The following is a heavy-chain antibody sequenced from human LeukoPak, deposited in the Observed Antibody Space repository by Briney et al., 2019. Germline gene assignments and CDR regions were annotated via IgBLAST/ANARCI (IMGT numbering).Heavy chain of an antibody. J-gene: IGHJ5*02. CDR3: ARARERGNWFDP. CDR1: GYTFTGYY. D-gene: IGHD3-10*01. V-gene: IGHV1-2*02. CDR2: INPNSGGT. Sequence: WASVKVSCKASGYTFTGYYMHWVRQAPGQGLEWMGWINPNSGGTNYAQKFQGRVTTTRDTSISTAYMELSRLRSDDTAVYYCARARERGNWFDPWGQGTLVTVSS.